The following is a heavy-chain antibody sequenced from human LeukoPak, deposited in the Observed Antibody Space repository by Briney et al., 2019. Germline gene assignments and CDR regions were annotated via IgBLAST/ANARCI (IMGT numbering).Heavy chain of an antibody. V-gene: IGHV4-34*01. D-gene: IGHD5-18*01. CDR3: ARGGYAVDY. CDR1: GGSFSGYY. J-gene: IGHJ4*02. CDR2: INHSGST. Sequence: SETLSLTCAVYGGSFSGYYWSWIRQPPGKGLEWIGEINHSGSTNYNPSLKSRVTISVDTSKNQFSLKLSSVTATDTAVYYCARGGYAVDYWGQGTLVTVSS.